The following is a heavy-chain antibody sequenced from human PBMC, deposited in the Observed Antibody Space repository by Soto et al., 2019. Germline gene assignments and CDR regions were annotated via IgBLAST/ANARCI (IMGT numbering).Heavy chain of an antibody. CDR3: ARAPNILTVKYYFDY. V-gene: IGHV1-69*13. J-gene: IGHJ4*02. CDR1: GGTFSSYS. CDR2: IIPIFGTA. D-gene: IGHD3-9*01. Sequence: SVKVSCKASGGTFSSYSINWVRQAPGQGLEWMGGIIPIFGTASNAQKFQGRVTITADESATTVYMELSSLRSEDTAVYYCARAPNILTVKYYFDYWGQGTLVTVSS.